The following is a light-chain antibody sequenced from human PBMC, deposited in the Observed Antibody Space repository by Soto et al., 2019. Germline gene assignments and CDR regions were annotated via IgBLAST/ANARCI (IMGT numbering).Light chain of an antibody. Sequence: EIVLTQSPATLSLSPGERANLSCKARQEVSSSLAWYRQKPGQAPRLLIYDASNRATGIPARFSGSGSGTDFTLTISSLEAEDFAVYFCQQRRDWPLTFGQGTRLEIK. CDR3: QQRRDWPLT. CDR2: DAS. V-gene: IGKV3-11*01. CDR1: QEVSSS. J-gene: IGKJ5*01.